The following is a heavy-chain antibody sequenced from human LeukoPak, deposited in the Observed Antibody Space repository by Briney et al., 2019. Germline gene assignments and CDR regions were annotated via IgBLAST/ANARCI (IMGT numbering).Heavy chain of an antibody. D-gene: IGHD5-18*01. CDR2: IYYSGST. Sequence: PSETLSLTCTVSGDSISSSNYYWGWIRQPPGKGLEWIGSIYYSGSTYYNLSLKSRVIISVDTSKDQFSLKLNSVTAAGTAVYYCARHSPVRMQIWGGATFDPWGQGTLVTVSS. V-gene: IGHV4-39*01. CDR3: ARHSPVRMQIWGGATFDP. J-gene: IGHJ5*02. CDR1: GDSISSSNYY.